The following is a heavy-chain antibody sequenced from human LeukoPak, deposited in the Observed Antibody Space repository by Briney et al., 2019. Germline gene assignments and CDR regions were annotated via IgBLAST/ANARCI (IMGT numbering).Heavy chain of an antibody. J-gene: IGHJ3*02. V-gene: IGHV3-74*01. Sequence: GGSLRLSCETAGFTFSSYVMHWVRRTPGKGLVWVSRISHDGFISYADSVKGRFTISRDNSKNTLYLQMNSLRAEDTAVYYCAKSYGGHDAFDIWGQGTMVTVSS. CDR3: AKSYGGHDAFDI. CDR1: GFTFSSYV. D-gene: IGHD4-23*01. CDR2: ISHDGFI.